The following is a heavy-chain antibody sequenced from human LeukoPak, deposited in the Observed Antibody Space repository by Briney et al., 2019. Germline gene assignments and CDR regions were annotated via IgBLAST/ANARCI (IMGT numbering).Heavy chain of an antibody. D-gene: IGHD6-19*01. V-gene: IGHV1-18*01. CDR3: ARVGSDSSGWRRFDY. J-gene: IGHJ4*02. CDR2: ISAYNGNT. Sequence: GASVKVSCTASGYTFTSYGISWVRQAPGQGLEWMGWISAYNGNTNYAQKFQGRVTMTTDTSTRTAYMELRSLRSDDTAVYYCARVGSDSSGWRRFDYWGQGTLVTVSS. CDR1: GYTFTSYG.